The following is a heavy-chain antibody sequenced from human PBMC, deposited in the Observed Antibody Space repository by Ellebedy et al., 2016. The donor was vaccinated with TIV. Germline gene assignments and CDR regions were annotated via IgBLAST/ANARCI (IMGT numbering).Heavy chain of an antibody. Sequence: GESLKISCAASGFTFSGHAMSWVRQTPGKGLEWVSGIIAGGDSTHYVDSVKGRSTISRDNSKKTLYLQMYSLRAEDTAVYYCVKLDSSGFYYGRLDYWGQGTLVTVSS. CDR1: GFTFSGHA. J-gene: IGHJ4*02. D-gene: IGHD3-22*01. V-gene: IGHV3-23*01. CDR2: IIAGGDST. CDR3: VKLDSSGFYYGRLDY.